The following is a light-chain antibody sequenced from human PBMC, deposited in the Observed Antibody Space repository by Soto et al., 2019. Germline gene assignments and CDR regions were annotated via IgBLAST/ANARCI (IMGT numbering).Light chain of an antibody. V-gene: IGLV2-14*01. CDR3: SSYTSSRAYV. CDR2: EVS. Sequence: QSVLTQPASVSGSPGQSITSSCPGTSSDVGGYNYASWYQQQSGKAPKLMIHEVSNRPSGVSNRFSGSKSGNTASLTISGLQAEDEADYYCSSYTSSRAYVFGIGTKVTVL. CDR1: SSDVGGYNY. J-gene: IGLJ1*01.